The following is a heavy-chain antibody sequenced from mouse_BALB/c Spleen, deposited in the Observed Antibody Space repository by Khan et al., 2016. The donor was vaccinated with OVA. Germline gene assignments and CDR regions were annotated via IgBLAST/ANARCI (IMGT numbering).Heavy chain of an antibody. CDR3: RIYYGNYDTTEGVAY. V-gene: IGHV1-18*01. Sequence: VQLQQSGPELVKPGASVKISCKTSGYTFTEYTMHWVKQSHGKSLEWIGGINPNNGGTSYNQKFKGKATLTVDKSSSTAYMELRSLTSEDSAVYYLRIYYGNYDTTEGVAYWGQGTLVTVSA. CDR1: GYTFTEYT. D-gene: IGHD2-1*01. J-gene: IGHJ3*01. CDR2: INPNNGGT.